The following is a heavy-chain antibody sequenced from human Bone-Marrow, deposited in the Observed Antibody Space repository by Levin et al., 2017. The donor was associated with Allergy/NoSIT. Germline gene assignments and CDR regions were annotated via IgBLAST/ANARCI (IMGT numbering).Heavy chain of an antibody. D-gene: IGHD2-2*01. CDR1: GFTVSSNY. J-gene: IGHJ3*02. CDR3: ASRKYQLLSWSAFDI. CDR2: IYSGGST. V-gene: IGHV3-53*01. Sequence: GESLKISCAASGFTVSSNYMSWVRQAPGKGLEWVSVIYSGGSTYYADSVKGRFTISRDNSKNTLYLQMNSLRAEDTAVYYCASRKYQLLSWSAFDIWGQGTLVTVSS.